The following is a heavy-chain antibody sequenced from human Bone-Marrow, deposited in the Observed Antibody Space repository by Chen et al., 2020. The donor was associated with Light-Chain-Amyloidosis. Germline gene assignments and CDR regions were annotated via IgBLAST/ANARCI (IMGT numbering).Heavy chain of an antibody. V-gene: IGHV3-9*01. CDR2: ISWDGGSI. D-gene: IGHD3-9*01. CDR1: GFTFDDYA. CDR3: AKDISYDDILPGYPADAFDI. J-gene: IGHJ3*02. Sequence: EVQLVESGGGLVQPGRSLRLSCAASGFTFDDYAMHWVRQAPGKGLEWGAGISWDGGSIGYADSVKGRFTISRDNAENSLDRQMNSLRAGDTAVYYCAKDISYDDILPGYPADAFDIWGQGTMVTVSS.